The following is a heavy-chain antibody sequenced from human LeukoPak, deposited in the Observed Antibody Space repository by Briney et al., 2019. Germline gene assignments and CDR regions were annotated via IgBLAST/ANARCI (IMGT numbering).Heavy chain of an antibody. V-gene: IGHV3-7*01. J-gene: IGHJ4*02. D-gene: IGHD6-19*01. Sequence: GGSLRLSCAASGFTFNSKWMTWVRQAPGKGLFWLANINQDGSEKYYQDSVKGRFTISRDNAKSSPYLEMSGLGADDTAVYYCADPPSGYWGQGTLVAVSS. CDR2: INQDGSEK. CDR1: GFTFNSKW. CDR3: ADPPSGY.